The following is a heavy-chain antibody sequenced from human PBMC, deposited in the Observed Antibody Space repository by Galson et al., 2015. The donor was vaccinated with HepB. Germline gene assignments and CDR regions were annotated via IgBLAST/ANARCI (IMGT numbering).Heavy chain of an antibody. CDR1: GFRFSDSW. Sequence: SLRLSCAASGFRFSDSWMTWVRQAPERGLEWVANVNEDGSAKRYSDSVKGRFTISRDNPKNSVFLQMHSLRADDTAIYYCARGNSANYRRHGTLVTGSS. CDR2: VNEDGSAK. D-gene: IGHD1/OR15-1a*01. V-gene: IGHV3-7*03. CDR3: ARGNSANY. J-gene: IGHJ4*01.